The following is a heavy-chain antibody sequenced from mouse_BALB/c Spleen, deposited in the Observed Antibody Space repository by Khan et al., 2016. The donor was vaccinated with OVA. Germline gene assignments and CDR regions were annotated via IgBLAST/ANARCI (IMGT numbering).Heavy chain of an antibody. J-gene: IGHJ1*01. CDR1: GYTFTNYD. D-gene: IGHD1-1*02. Sequence: VQLQESGAELVKPGASVKLSCKASGYTFTNYDINWVRQRPEQGLEWIGWIFPGDDSTKYNEKFKGKATLTTDKSSSTAYMQLSRLTCDDSGVNLCARHYDGGNLYWYFDVWGAGTTGTVSS. CDR2: IFPGDDST. V-gene: IGHV1-85*01. CDR3: ARHYDGGNLYWYFDV.